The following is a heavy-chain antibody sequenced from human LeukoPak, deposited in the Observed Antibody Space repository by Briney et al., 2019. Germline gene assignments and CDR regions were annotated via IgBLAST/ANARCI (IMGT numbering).Heavy chain of an antibody. CDR2: IIPIFGTA. V-gene: IGHV1-69*06. CDR1: RGTFSSYA. J-gene: IGHJ4*02. D-gene: IGHD6-6*01. CDR3: ARAAPDRYFDY. Sequence: GSSVKVSCKASRGTFSSYAISWVRQAAGQGLEWMGGIIPIFGTANYAQKFQGRVTITADKSTSTAYMELSSLRSEDTAVYYCARAAPDRYFDYWGQGTLVTVSS.